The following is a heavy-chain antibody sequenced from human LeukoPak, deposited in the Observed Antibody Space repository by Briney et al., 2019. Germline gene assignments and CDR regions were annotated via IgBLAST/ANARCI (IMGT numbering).Heavy chain of an antibody. D-gene: IGHD3-3*01. CDR2: IYYSGST. V-gene: IGHV4-39*01. J-gene: IGHJ5*02. Sequence: SETLSLTCTVSGGSISSSSYYWGWIRQPPGKGLEWIGSIYYSGSTYYNPSLKSRVTISVDTSKNQFSLKLSSVTAADTAVYYCARRPSTIFGDDWFDPWGQGTLVTVSS. CDR1: GGSISSSSYY. CDR3: ARRPSTIFGDDWFDP.